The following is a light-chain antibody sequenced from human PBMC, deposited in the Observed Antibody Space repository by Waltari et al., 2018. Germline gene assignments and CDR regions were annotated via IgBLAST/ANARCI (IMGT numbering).Light chain of an antibody. Sequence: DIQMPQSPSTLSASVGDRVTITCRASQSISRWLAWYQQKPGKAPNLLIYKASTLESGVPSRFSGSGSGTEFTLTISSLQSDDFATYYCQNYNSYSGTWTFGQGTKVEIK. CDR3: QNYNSYSGTWT. CDR1: QSISRW. J-gene: IGKJ1*01. V-gene: IGKV1-5*03. CDR2: KAS.